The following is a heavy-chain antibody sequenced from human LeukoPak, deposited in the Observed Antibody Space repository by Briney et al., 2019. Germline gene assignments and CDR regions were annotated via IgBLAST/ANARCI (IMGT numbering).Heavy chain of an antibody. V-gene: IGHV3-30*18. J-gene: IGHJ6*02. Sequence: PGGSLRLSCAASGFTFSSYGMHWVRQAPGKGLEWVAVISYDGSNKYYADSVKGRFTISRDNSKNTLYLQMNSLRAEGTAVYYCAKELATTSYYYYGMDVWGQGTTVTVSS. CDR1: GFTFSSYG. D-gene: IGHD4-11*01. CDR3: AKELATTSYYYYGMDV. CDR2: ISYDGSNK.